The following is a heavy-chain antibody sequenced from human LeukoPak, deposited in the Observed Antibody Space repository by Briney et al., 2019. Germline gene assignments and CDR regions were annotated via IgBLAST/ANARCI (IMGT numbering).Heavy chain of an antibody. CDR3: ARERVGATKSGFDY. CDR1: GYTFTSYG. V-gene: IGHV1-18*01. Sequence: ASVKVSCKASGYTFTSYGISWVRQAPGQGLEWMGWISAYRGNTNYAQKLQGRVTMTTDTSTSTAYMELRSLRSDDTAVYYCARERVGATKSGFDYWGQGTLVTVSS. CDR2: ISAYRGNT. D-gene: IGHD1-26*01. J-gene: IGHJ4*02.